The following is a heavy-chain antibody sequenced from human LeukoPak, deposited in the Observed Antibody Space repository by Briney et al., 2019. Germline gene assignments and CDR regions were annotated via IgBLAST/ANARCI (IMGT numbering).Heavy chain of an antibody. D-gene: IGHD6-13*01. CDR2: IRQDGSEK. CDR1: GFTFSSYW. J-gene: IGHJ4*01. Sequence: GGSLRLSCAPSGFTFSSYWMSWVRQAPGKGPEWVASIRQDGSEKTYVDSVKGRFTISRDNTKNSLSLQLNGLRTEDTAVYYCARDGTAAGLYFDLWGQGTLVTVSS. CDR3: ARDGTAAGLYFDL. V-gene: IGHV3-7*01.